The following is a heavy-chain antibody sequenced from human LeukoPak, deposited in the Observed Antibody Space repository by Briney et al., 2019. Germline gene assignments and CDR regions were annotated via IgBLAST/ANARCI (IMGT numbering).Heavy chain of an antibody. Sequence: GGSLRLSCAASGFTFDDYGMSWVRHAPGKGLEWVSGINWNGGSTGYADSVKGRFAISRDNAKNSLYLQMNSLRAEDTALYYCARVGAAAGTMAGVYYFDYWGQGTLVTVSS. CDR3: ARVGAAAGTMAGVYYFDY. J-gene: IGHJ4*02. D-gene: IGHD6-13*01. V-gene: IGHV3-20*04. CDR2: INWNGGST. CDR1: GFTFDDYG.